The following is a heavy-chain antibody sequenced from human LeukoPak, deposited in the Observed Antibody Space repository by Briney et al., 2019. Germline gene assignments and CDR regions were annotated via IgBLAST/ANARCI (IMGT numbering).Heavy chain of an antibody. CDR2: IYHSGKT. V-gene: IGHV4-38-2*02. D-gene: IGHD6-6*01. Sequence: SETLSLTCNVSGYSISTGYYWGWIRPPPGKGLEWIGKIYHSGKTYYNLSLKSRVTISIDTSKNQFSLKLSSVTAADTAVYYFARVFSIAARPWDYWGRGTLVTVSS. J-gene: IGHJ4*02. CDR3: ARVFSIAARPWDY. CDR1: GYSISTGYY.